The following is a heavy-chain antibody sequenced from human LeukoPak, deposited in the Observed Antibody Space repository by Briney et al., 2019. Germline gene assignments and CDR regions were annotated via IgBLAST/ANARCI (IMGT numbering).Heavy chain of an antibody. Sequence: PSETLSLTCTVSGGSISSYYWSWIRQPPGGGLEWIGYIYYSGSTNYNPSLKRRVTISLDTSKSQFSLKLRSVTAADTAVYYCAKITCSSTSCYLGYWGQGTLVTVSS. J-gene: IGHJ4*02. CDR3: AKITCSSTSCYLGY. CDR2: IYYSGST. D-gene: IGHD2-2*01. CDR1: GGSISSYY. V-gene: IGHV4-59*01.